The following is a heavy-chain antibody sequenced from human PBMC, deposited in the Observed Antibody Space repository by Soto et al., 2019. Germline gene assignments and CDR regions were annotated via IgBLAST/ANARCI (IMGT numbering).Heavy chain of an antibody. CDR3: AGGIVGAEQFDY. D-gene: IGHD6-25*01. CDR1: GFTFSGSW. V-gene: IGHV3-74*01. CDR2: INTAGSST. Sequence: EVQLVESGGGLVQPGGSLRVSCAASGFTFSGSWMHWVRQAPGKGLVWVSRINTAGSSTTYVDSVKGRFTISRDNAKNTLFLQMNSLRAEDTAVYDCAGGIVGAEQFDYWGQGTLVTVSS. J-gene: IGHJ4*02.